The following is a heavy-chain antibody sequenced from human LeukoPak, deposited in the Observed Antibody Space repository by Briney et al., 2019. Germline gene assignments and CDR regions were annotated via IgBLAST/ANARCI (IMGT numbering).Heavy chain of an antibody. CDR3: ARTGKRDHRTFDY. J-gene: IGHJ4*02. V-gene: IGHV4-30-4*01. CDR2: IYYSGST. Sequence: SETMSLASTVSGGSISSVDYYWGWIRHPPGKGLEWIGYIYYSGSTYYNPSLKSRVTISVDTSKNQFSLKLSSVTGADTAVYYCARTGKRDHRTFDYWGQGTLVTVSS. D-gene: IGHD1-1*01. CDR1: GGSISSVDYY.